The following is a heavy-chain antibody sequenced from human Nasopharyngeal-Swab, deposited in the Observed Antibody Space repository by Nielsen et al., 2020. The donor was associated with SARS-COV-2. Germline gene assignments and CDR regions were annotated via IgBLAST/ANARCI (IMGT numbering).Heavy chain of an antibody. V-gene: IGHV1-18*01. J-gene: IGHJ4*02. D-gene: IGHD3-16*01. Sequence: ASVKVSCKTSGYTFSSYGIAWVRQAPGQGLEWLGWISPYNDYTHHAQKFQGSVTMTSDTSTSTAYLELRNLTSDDTAVYYCARELGVGLFDYWGQGTLVTVSS. CDR3: ARELGVGLFDY. CDR1: GYTFSSYG. CDR2: ISPYNDYT.